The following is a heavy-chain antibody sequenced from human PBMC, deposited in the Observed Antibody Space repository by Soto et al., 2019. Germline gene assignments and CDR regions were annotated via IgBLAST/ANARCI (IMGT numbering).Heavy chain of an antibody. CDR1: GGSVSSGDYY. V-gene: IGHV4-30-4*01. D-gene: IGHD4-17*01. CDR2: IYYSGST. Sequence: QVQLQESGPGLVKPSQTLSLTCTVSGGSVSSGDYYWSWIRQPPGKGLEWIGYIYYSGSTYYNPSLKSRVTISVDTSKNQFSLKLSSVTAADTAVYYCARAGTVTRDAFDIWGQGTMVTVSS. CDR3: ARAGTVTRDAFDI. J-gene: IGHJ3*02.